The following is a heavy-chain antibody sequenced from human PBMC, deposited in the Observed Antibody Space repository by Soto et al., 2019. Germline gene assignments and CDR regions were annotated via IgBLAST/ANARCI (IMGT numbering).Heavy chain of an antibody. J-gene: IGHJ5*02. CDR2: IYHSGST. V-gene: IGHV4-38-2*01. CDR3: ARGRLHYYDSSGYSYNGFDP. CDR1: GYSISSGCY. D-gene: IGHD3-22*01. Sequence: SATLSLTCAVSGYSISSGCYWGWIRQPPGKGLEWIRRIYHSGSTYYNPSLNSRVTISVDTSKNQFSLKLSSVTAADRAVYYCARGRLHYYDSSGYSYNGFDPWGQGTLVTVSA.